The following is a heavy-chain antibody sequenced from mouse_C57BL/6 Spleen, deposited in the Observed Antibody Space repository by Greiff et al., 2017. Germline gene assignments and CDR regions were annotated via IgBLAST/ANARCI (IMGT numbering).Heavy chain of an antibody. CDR1: GYTFTSYW. J-gene: IGHJ4*01. V-gene: IGHV1-69*01. Sequence: VQLQQPGAELVMPGASVKLSCKASGYTFTSYWMHWVKQRPGQGLEWIGEIDPSDSYTNYNQKFKGKSTLTVDKSSSTAYMQLSSLTSEDSAVYYCARRSPYAMDYWGQGTSVTVSS. CDR2: IDPSDSYT. CDR3: ARRSPYAMDY.